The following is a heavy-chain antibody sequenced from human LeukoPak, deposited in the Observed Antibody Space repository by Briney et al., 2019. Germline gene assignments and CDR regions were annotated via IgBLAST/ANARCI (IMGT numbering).Heavy chain of an antibody. CDR3: AKDLPYYGDYGGLFDY. CDR1: GFTFSSYA. CDR2: ISGSGGST. Sequence: GGSLRLSCAASGFTFSSYAMSWVRQAPGKGLEWVSAISGSGGSTYYAASVKGRFTISRDNSKNTLYLQMNSLRAEDTAVYYCAKDLPYYGDYGGLFDYWGKGTLVTVSS. D-gene: IGHD4-17*01. J-gene: IGHJ4*02. V-gene: IGHV3-23*01.